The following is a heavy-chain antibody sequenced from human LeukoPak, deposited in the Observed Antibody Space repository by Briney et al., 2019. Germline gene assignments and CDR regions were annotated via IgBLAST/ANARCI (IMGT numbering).Heavy chain of an antibody. CDR1: GGSISSYY. CDR2: IYISGST. CDR3: ARGSSSWWEHYYMDV. Sequence: SETLSLTCTVSGGSISSYYWSWIRQPAGKGLEWIGRIYISGSTNYNPSLKSRVTMSVDTSKNQFSLKLSSVTAADTAVYYCARGSSSWWEHYYMDVWGKGTTVTISS. J-gene: IGHJ6*03. D-gene: IGHD6-13*01. V-gene: IGHV4-4*07.